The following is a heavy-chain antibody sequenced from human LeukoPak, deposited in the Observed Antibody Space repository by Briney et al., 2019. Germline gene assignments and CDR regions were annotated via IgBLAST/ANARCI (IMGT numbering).Heavy chain of an antibody. D-gene: IGHD5-18*01. J-gene: IGHJ6*02. CDR1: GYTLTELS. V-gene: IGHV1-24*01. Sequence: ASVKVSCKVSGYTLTELSMHWVRQAPGKGLEWMGGFDPEDGETIYAQKFQDRVTMTEDTSTDTAYMELSSLRSEDTAVYYCATDGYSYGYYYGMDVWGQGTTVTVSS. CDR3: ATDGYSYGYYYGMDV. CDR2: FDPEDGET.